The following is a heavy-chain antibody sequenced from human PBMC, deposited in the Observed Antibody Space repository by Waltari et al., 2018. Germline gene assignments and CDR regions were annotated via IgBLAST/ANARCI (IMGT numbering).Heavy chain of an antibody. Sequence: QVQLQESGPGLVKPSQTLSLTCTVSGGSISSGSYYWSWIRQPAGKGLEWIGYIYTSGSTNYNPSLKSRVTISVDTSKNQFYLKLSSVTAADTAVYYCARIAVAGTLVFDYWGQGTLVTVSS. CDR2: IYTSGST. CDR1: GGSISSGSYY. V-gene: IGHV4-61*09. J-gene: IGHJ4*02. D-gene: IGHD6-19*01. CDR3: ARIAVAGTLVFDY.